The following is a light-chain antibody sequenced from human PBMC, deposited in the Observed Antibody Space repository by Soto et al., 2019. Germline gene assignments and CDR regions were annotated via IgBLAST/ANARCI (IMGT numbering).Light chain of an antibody. Sequence: QSALTQPPSASGSPGQSVTVSCTGTSSDVGGYNYVSWYQQHPGKAPKLIIYEVTERPSGVPDRFSGSKSDNTASLTVSGLQAEDEATYYCGSFAGANIWVFGGGTKLTVL. CDR1: SSDVGGYNY. J-gene: IGLJ3*02. CDR2: EVT. CDR3: GSFAGANIWV. V-gene: IGLV2-8*01.